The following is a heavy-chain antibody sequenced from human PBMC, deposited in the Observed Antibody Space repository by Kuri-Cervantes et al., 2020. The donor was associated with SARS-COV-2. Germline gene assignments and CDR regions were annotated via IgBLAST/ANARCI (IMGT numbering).Heavy chain of an antibody. CDR2: ISGSGGST. D-gene: IGHD2-2*02. CDR3: ARDPQSYCSSTSCYIPVD. Sequence: GESLMISCAASGFTFSSYAMSWVRQAPGKGLEWVSAISGSGGSTYYADSVKGRFTISRDNAKNSLYLQMNSLRAEDTALYYCARDPQSYCSSTSCYIPVDWGQGTMVTVSS. CDR1: GFTFSSYA. J-gene: IGHJ3*01. V-gene: IGHV3-23*01.